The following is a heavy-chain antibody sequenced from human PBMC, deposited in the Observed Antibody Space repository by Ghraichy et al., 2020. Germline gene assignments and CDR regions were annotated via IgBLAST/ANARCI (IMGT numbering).Heavy chain of an antibody. Sequence: GGSLRLACAASGFTFSSSSMNWVRQAPGKGLEWVSYISSSSSTIYYADSVKGRFTISRDNAKDSLYLQMKSLRAEDTAVYYCARSFDYWGQGTLVTVSS. CDR2: ISSSSSTI. V-gene: IGHV3-48*04. CDR1: GFTFSSSS. CDR3: ARSFDY. J-gene: IGHJ4*02.